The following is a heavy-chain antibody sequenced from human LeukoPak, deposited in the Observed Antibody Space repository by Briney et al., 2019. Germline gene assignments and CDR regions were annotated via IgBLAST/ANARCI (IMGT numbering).Heavy chain of an antibody. CDR2: ISSSSSYI. D-gene: IGHD5-24*01. Sequence: GGSLRLSCAASGFTFSSYAMSWVRQAPEKGLEWVSSISSSSSYIYYADSVKGRFTISRDNAKNSLYLQMNSLRAEDTAVYYCARDRSRDGYSGYYFDYWGQGTLVTVSS. CDR3: ARDRSRDGYSGYYFDY. CDR1: GFTFSSYA. J-gene: IGHJ4*02. V-gene: IGHV3-21*01.